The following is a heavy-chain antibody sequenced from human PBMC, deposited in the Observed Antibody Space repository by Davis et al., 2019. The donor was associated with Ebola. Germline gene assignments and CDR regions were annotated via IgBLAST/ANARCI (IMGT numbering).Heavy chain of an antibody. CDR3: AKDGSEELLPFYYYYYGMDV. V-gene: IGHV3-48*01. CDR2: ISSSSGTI. CDR1: GFTFSTYN. D-gene: IGHD1-26*01. J-gene: IGHJ6*04. Sequence: GESLKISCAASGFTFSTYNMNWVRQAPGKGLEWVSYISSSSGTIYYADSVKGRFTISRDNSKNTLYLQMNSLRAEDTAVYYCAKDGSEELLPFYYYYYGMDVWGKGTTVTVSS.